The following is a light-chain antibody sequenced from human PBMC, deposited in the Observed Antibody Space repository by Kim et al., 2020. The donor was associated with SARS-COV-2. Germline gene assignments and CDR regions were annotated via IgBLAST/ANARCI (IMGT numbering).Light chain of an antibody. V-gene: IGLV3-1*01. CDR2: QDN. CDR3: QAWDSSTHNYV. J-gene: IGLJ1*01. CDR1: KLGDKY. Sequence: PRRTATIPRQGYKLGDKYVSWYQQRPGPSPVVVIYQDNQRPSGIPERFSGSNSGNTATLTISGTQAMDEADYYCQAWDSSTHNYVFGAGTKVTVL.